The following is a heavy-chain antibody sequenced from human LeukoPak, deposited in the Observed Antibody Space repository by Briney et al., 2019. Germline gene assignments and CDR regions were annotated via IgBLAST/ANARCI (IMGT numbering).Heavy chain of an antibody. CDR3: ARRRCSGGSCYHLDY. Sequence: GESLKICCKGSGYSFTSYWIGWVRQMPGKGLEWMGIIYPGDSDTRYSPSFQGQVTISADKSISTAYLQWSSLKASDTAMYYCARRRCSGGSCYHLDYWGQGTLVTVSS. D-gene: IGHD2-15*01. J-gene: IGHJ4*02. CDR1: GYSFTSYW. CDR2: IYPGDSDT. V-gene: IGHV5-51*01.